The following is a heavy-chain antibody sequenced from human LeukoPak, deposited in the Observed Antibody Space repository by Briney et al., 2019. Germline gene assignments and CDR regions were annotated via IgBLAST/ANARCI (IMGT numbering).Heavy chain of an antibody. CDR3: ARFFRQQLVLGYYYYGMDV. D-gene: IGHD6-6*01. V-gene: IGHV1-69*04. CDR2: IIPIFGIA. J-gene: IGHJ6*02. Sequence: PVKVSCKASGGTFSSYAISWVRQAPGQGLEWMGRIIPIFGIANYAQKFQGRVTMTRNTSISTAYMELSSLRSEDTAVYYCARFFRQQLVLGYYYYGMDVWGQGTTVTVSS. CDR1: GGTFSSYA.